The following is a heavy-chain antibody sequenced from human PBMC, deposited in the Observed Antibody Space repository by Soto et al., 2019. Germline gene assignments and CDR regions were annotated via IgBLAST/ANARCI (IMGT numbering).Heavy chain of an antibody. Sequence: EVQLLESGGGLVQPGGSLRLSCAASGFTFSDYVMSWVRQAPGKRLECVSGISGSGSSTSDSDSVNGRFTISRDNSKNTLYLQMNSLRAEDTAVYYCAKVHGYSGNYYFDYWGQGTLVTVSS. D-gene: IGHD1-26*01. V-gene: IGHV3-23*01. CDR2: ISGSGSST. J-gene: IGHJ4*02. CDR3: AKVHGYSGNYYFDY. CDR1: GFTFSDYV.